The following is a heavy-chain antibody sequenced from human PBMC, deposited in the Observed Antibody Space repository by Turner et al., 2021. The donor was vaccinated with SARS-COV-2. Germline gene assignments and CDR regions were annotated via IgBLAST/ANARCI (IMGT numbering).Heavy chain of an antibody. V-gene: IGHV1-24*01. D-gene: IGHD3-3*01. J-gene: IGHJ6*02. CDR1: GSSLRQLS. CDR2: FNPENGGA. CDR3: TKDIADYDYWRGQVGGGYGMDV. Sequence: QVQLLQSGAEVRKPGASVKVSCKVSGSSLRQLSIHWVRQAPGKGLGGVGGFNPENGGAIYAQKLQDRFTMMEDSSINTAYMELSSLKSDDTAVYYCTKDIADYDYWRGQVGGGYGMDVWGQGTTVTVSS.